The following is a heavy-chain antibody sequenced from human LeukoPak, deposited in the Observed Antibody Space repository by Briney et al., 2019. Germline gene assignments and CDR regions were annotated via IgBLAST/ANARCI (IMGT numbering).Heavy chain of an antibody. V-gene: IGHV1-18*01. Sequence: GASVKVSCKASGYTFTGYGISWVRQAPGQGLEWMGWISAYNGNTNYAQKLQGRVTMTTDTSTSTAYMELRSLRSDDTAVYYCARVRDIVVVPAAFFDYWGQGTLVTVSS. J-gene: IGHJ4*02. D-gene: IGHD2-2*01. CDR2: ISAYNGNT. CDR1: GYTFTGYG. CDR3: ARVRDIVVVPAAFFDY.